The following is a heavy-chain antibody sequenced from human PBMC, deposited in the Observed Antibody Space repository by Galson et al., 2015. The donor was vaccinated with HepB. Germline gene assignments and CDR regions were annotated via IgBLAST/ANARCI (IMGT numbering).Heavy chain of an antibody. CDR2: ISDSGGST. D-gene: IGHD2-2*02. V-gene: IGHV3-23*01. CDR1: GFTFSSHA. CDR3: ARRGRPIYREGLDI. J-gene: IGHJ3*02. Sequence: SLRLSCAASGFTFSSHAMSWVRQAPGKGLEWVSSISDSGGSTYYADSVNGRFTVSRDNSKDTLFLQMDSLRAEDTAVYYCARRGRPIYREGLDIWGLGTLVTVSS.